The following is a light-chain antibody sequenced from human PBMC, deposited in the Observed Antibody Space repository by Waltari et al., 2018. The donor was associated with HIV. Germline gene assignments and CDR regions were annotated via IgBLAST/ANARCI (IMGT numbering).Light chain of an antibody. CDR3: QSYDSSLSVWV. J-gene: IGLJ3*02. CDR2: GNS. CDR1: SSNIGAGYD. V-gene: IGLV1-40*01. Sequence: QSVLTQPPSVSGAPGQRVTISCTGSSSNIGAGYDVHWYQQIPGTAPKLLIYGNSHRTSGVPDRFSGSKSGTSASLAITGLQAEDEADYYCQSYDSSLSVWVFGGGTKLTVL.